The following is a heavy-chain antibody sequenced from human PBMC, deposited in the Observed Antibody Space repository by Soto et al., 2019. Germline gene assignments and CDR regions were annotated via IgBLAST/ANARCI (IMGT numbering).Heavy chain of an antibody. D-gene: IGHD2-2*01. V-gene: IGHV4-34*01. J-gene: IGHJ6*02. CDR1: GGSFSGYY. Sequence: PSETLSLTCAVYGGSFSGYYWSWIRQPPGKGLEWIGEINHSGSPHYNPSLKSRVTISVDTSKNQFSLKLSSVTAADTAVYYCARGPGVPAAIDYYYYGMDVWGQGTTGTVSS. CDR3: ARGPGVPAAIDYYYYGMDV. CDR2: INHSGSP.